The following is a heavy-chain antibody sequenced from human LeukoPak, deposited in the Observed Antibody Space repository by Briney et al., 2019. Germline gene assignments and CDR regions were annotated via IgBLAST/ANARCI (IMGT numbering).Heavy chain of an antibody. CDR1: GYTFTGYY. CDR3: AREPPQWLVLGYDY. D-gene: IGHD6-19*01. V-gene: IGHV1-2*02. CDR2: INPNSGGT. Sequence: AAVTVSCKASGYTFTGYYMHWVRQAPGQGLEWMGWINPNSGGTNYAQKFQGRVTMTRDTSISTAYMELSRLRSDDTAVYYCAREPPQWLVLGYDYWDQGTLVTVSS. J-gene: IGHJ4*02.